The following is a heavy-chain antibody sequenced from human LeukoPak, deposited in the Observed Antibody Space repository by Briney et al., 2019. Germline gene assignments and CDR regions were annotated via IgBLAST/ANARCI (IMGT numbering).Heavy chain of an antibody. V-gene: IGHV4-59*01. D-gene: IGHD3-22*01. Sequence: PSETLSPTCTVSGGSISSDHWSWIRQPPGKGLEWIGYIYNSGSTNYNPSLKSRVTISVDKSKNQFSLKLSSVTAADTAVYYCARCRSYDSSGYCDAVDIWGQGTMVTVSS. J-gene: IGHJ3*02. CDR1: GGSISSDH. CDR3: ARCRSYDSSGYCDAVDI. CDR2: IYNSGST.